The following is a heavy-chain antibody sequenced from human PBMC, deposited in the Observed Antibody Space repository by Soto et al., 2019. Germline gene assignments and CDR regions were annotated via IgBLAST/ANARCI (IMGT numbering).Heavy chain of an antibody. J-gene: IGHJ4*02. CDR3: ARDVNTVTTPIDY. D-gene: IGHD4-17*01. CDR2: ISSSSSYI. CDR1: GFTFSSYS. V-gene: IGHV3-21*01. Sequence: GGSLRLSCAASGFTFSSYSMNWVRQAPGKGLEWVSSISSSSSYIYYADSVKGRFTISRDNAKNSLYLQMNSLRAEDTAVYYCARDVNTVTTPIDYWGQGTLVTVSS.